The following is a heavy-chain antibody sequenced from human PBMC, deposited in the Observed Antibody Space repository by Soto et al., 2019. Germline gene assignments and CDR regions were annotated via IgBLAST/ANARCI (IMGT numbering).Heavy chain of an antibody. CDR3: ARGVDRQWADY. CDR1: GGSISSYY. CDR2: IHHSGST. D-gene: IGHD6-19*01. J-gene: IGHJ4*02. V-gene: IGHV4-59*01. Sequence: SETLSLTCTVSGGSISSYYWSWLRQPPGKGLEWIGHIHHSGSTNYNPSLKSRVTMSLDTSKIQFSLKLSSVTAADTAVYYCARGVDRQWADYWGQGTLVTVSS.